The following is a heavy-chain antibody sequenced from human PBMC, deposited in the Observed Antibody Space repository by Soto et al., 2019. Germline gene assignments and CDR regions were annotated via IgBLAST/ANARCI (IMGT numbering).Heavy chain of an antibody. CDR3: AIGPRMWLAGGGY. CDR2: INHSGIT. D-gene: IGHD6-19*01. J-gene: IGHJ4*02. Sequence: SETLSLTCAVYGGSFSGYYCSWIRQPPWKGLEWLGEINHSGITDYNPSLKSRITISIDTSKKQFSLKLNSVTAADTAVYYCAIGPRMWLAGGGYWGQGTQVTVSS. V-gene: IGHV4-34*01. CDR1: GGSFSGYY.